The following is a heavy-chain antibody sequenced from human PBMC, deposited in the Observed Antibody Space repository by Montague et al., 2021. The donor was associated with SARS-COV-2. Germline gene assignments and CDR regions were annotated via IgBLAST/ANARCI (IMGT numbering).Heavy chain of an antibody. D-gene: IGHD3-22*01. CDR2: IKQDGSQK. J-gene: IGHJ4*02. CDR1: GFTFSAFW. V-gene: IGHV3-7*05. CDR3: ATELPGYYDDSGYYSAFDH. Sequence: SLRLSCAASGFTFSAFWMTWVRQAPVKGLEWVANIKQDGSQKYYXESVKGRFTISRDNAQNSLHLQMNSLRLEDTAVYYCATELPGYYDDSGYYSAFDHWGQGTLVSVSS.